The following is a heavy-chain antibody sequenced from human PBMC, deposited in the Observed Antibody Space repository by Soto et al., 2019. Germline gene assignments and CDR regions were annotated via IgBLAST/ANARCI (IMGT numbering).Heavy chain of an antibody. V-gene: IGHV3-15*01. CDR2: IKSKTDGGTT. D-gene: IGHD6-19*01. J-gene: IGHJ6*02. CDR3: HTTAWVAASPSYCLYGMVV. CDR1: GFTFSNAW. Sequence: GGSLRLSCAASGFTFSNAWMSWVRQAPGKGLEWVGRIKSKTDGGTTDYAAPVKGRFTISRDDSKNTLYLHMNSLKTEDTAVYYCHTTAWVAASPSYCLYGMVVWGQGTTVKVSS.